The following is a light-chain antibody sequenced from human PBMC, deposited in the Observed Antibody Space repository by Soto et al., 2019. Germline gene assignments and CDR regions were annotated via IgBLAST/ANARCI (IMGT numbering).Light chain of an antibody. CDR3: QQYNVWPIT. J-gene: IGKJ4*01. Sequence: EIVMTQSPATLSVSPGERATLSCRASQSVSSNLAWYQQKPGQTPKLLIYVASTRATGIPARFSGSGSGTKFTLTISSLQSEDFAVYYCQQYNVWPITFGGGTKVEFK. CDR1: QSVSSN. CDR2: VAS. V-gene: IGKV3-15*01.